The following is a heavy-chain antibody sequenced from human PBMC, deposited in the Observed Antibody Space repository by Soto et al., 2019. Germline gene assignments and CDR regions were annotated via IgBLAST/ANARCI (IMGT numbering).Heavy chain of an antibody. V-gene: IGHV4-34*01. J-gene: IGHJ6*02. Sequence: PSETLSITCTVYGGSFSGYNWSWIRQPPGKGLEWIGEINHSGSTNYNPSLKSRVTISVDTSKNQFSLKLSAVTAADTAVYYCARKPTSSIAARPGIDGMDVWGQGTTVTVS. D-gene: IGHD6-6*01. CDR3: ARKPTSSIAARPGIDGMDV. CDR1: GGSFSGYN. CDR2: INHSGST.